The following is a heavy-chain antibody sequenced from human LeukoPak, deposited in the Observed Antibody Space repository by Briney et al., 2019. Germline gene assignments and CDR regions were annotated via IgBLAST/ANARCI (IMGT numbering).Heavy chain of an antibody. J-gene: IGHJ4*02. CDR2: ISGSGDNI. V-gene: IGHV3-23*01. CDR3: AKTRGYSNSWYDY. CDR1: GFTVGSYA. D-gene: IGHD6-13*01. Sequence: PGGSLRLSCAASGFTVGSYAMSWVRQAPGKGLECVSGISGSGDNIFYADSVKGRFTISRDNSKNTLYLQMNSLRAEDTAVYYCAKTRGYSNSWYDYWGQGTLVTVSS.